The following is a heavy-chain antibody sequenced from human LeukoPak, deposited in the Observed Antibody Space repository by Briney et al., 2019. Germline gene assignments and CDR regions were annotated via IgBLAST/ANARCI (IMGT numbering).Heavy chain of an antibody. CDR2: IYYSGST. V-gene: IGHV4-39*01. CDR3: ARQREGDYVWGSYRSRFDY. D-gene: IGHD3-16*02. CDR1: GGSISSGSYY. Sequence: SETLSLTCTVSGGSISSGSYYWGWLRQPPGKGLEWVGSIYYSGSTYYNPSLKSRVTISVDTSKNQFSLKLSSVTAADTAVYYCARQREGDYVWGSYRSRFDYWGQGTLVTVSS. J-gene: IGHJ4*02.